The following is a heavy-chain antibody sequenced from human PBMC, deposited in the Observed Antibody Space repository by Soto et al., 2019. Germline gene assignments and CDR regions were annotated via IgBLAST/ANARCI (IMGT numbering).Heavy chain of an antibody. V-gene: IGHV4-59*01. J-gene: IGHJ6*03. CDR2: IYYSGST. CDR3: ARSGISSGWYDERSYYYYYMDV. Sequence: SETLSLTCTVSGGSTSSYYWSWIRQPPGKGLEWIGYIYYSGSTNYNPSPKSRVTISVDTSKNQFSLKLSSVTAADTAVYYCARSGISSGWYDERSYYYYYMDVWGKGTTVTVSS. D-gene: IGHD6-19*01. CDR1: GGSTSSYY.